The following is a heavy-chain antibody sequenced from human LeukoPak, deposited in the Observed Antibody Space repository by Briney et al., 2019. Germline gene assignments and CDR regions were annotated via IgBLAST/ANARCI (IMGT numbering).Heavy chain of an antibody. J-gene: IGHJ4*02. CDR1: GLTFSSYA. V-gene: IGHV3-23*01. CDR2: ISGSGGST. CDR3: AKEGYDSSTTRFDY. Sequence: GGSLRLSCAASGLTFSSYAWSWVRQPPGKGLEWIGAISGSGGSTYYADSVKGRFTISRDNSKNTLYLQMNSLRAEDTAVYYCAKEGYDSSTTRFDYWGQGTLVTVSS. D-gene: IGHD3-22*01.